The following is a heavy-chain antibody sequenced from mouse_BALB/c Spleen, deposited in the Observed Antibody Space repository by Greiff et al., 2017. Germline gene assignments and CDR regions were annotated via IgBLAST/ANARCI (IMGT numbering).Heavy chain of an antibody. CDR1: GFTFSSYT. V-gene: IGHV5-12-2*01. J-gene: IGHJ2*01. D-gene: IGHD2-14*01. Sequence: DVKLVESGGGLVQPGGSLKLSCAASGFTFSSYTMSWVRQTPEKRLEWVAYISNGGGSTYYPDTVKGRFPISRDNAKNTLYLQMSSLKSEDTAMYYCARHERYDDVLDCWGQGTTLTVSS. CDR2: ISNGGGST. CDR3: ARHERYDDVLDC.